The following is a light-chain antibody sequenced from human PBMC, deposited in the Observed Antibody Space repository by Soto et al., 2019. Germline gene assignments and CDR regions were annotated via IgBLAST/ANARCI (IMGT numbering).Light chain of an antibody. CDR2: AAS. Sequence: DIQMTQSPSSLSASVGDRVTITCRASQIIASYLNWYQQKPGKAPKLLIYAASSLQSGVPSRFSGSRSGTDFTLTISSLQPEDFATYYCQQSYSTPRTFGQGTKVEIK. CDR3: QQSYSTPRT. V-gene: IGKV1-39*01. CDR1: QIIASY. J-gene: IGKJ1*01.